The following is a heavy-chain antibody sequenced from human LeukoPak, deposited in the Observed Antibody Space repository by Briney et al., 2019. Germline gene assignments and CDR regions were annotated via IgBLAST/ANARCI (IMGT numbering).Heavy chain of an antibody. CDR2: ISGSGGST. Sequence: GGSLRLSCAASGFTFSSYAMSWVRQAPGKGLEWVSAISGSGGSTYYADSVKGGFTISRENAKNTVYLKMKRLRAEDTAVYYCAKVGYYYGSGSPFDYWGQGTLVTVSS. D-gene: IGHD3-10*01. CDR1: GFTFSSYA. J-gene: IGHJ4*02. CDR3: AKVGYYYGSGSPFDY. V-gene: IGHV3-23*01.